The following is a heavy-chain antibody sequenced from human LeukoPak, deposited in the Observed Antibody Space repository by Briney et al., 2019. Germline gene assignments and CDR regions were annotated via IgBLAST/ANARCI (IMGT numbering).Heavy chain of an antibody. Sequence: GASVKVSCKASGYTFTGYYMHWVRQAPGQGLEWMGRINPNSGGTNYAQKFQGRVTMTRDTSISTAYMELSRLRSDDTAVYYCARGGTYCSSTSCYAVAFDYWGQGTLVTVSS. V-gene: IGHV1-2*06. CDR2: INPNSGGT. CDR1: GYTFTGYY. CDR3: ARGGTYCSSTSCYAVAFDY. D-gene: IGHD2-2*01. J-gene: IGHJ4*02.